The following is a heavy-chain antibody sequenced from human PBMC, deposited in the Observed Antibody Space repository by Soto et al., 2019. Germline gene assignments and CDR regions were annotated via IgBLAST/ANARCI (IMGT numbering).Heavy chain of an antibody. CDR2: ITYDGSNK. D-gene: IGHD4-4*01. J-gene: IGHJ4*02. Sequence: GGSLRLSCAASGFTFSDYYMSWIRQAPGKGLEWVSYITYDGSNKYYADSVKGRFTISRDNSKNTLYLQMNSLRAEDTAVYYCAREMEDYSNYFDYWGQGTLVTVSS. CDR1: GFTFSDYY. CDR3: AREMEDYSNYFDY. V-gene: IGHV3-11*04.